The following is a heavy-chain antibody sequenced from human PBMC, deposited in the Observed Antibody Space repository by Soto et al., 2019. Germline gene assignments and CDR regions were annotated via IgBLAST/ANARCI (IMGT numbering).Heavy chain of an antibody. CDR1: GVSISSYC. Sequence: SETLSLTCTVSGVSISSYCWSWIRQPPGKGLEWIGYIYYSGSTNYNPSLKSRVTISVDTSKNQFSLKLSPVTAADTAVYYCARLNYDILTGYYLGPYYFDYWGQGTLVTVSS. CDR2: IYYSGST. CDR3: ARLNYDILTGYYLGPYYFDY. V-gene: IGHV4-59*08. D-gene: IGHD3-9*01. J-gene: IGHJ4*02.